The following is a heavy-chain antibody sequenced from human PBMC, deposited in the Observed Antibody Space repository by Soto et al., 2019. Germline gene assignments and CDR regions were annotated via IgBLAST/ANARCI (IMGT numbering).Heavy chain of an antibody. D-gene: IGHD2-8*01. CDR1: GYSFTDYH. CDR3: ARGDSTDCSNGVCSFFYNHDMDV. Sequence: ASVKVSWKASGYSFTDYHIHWVRQAPGQGLEWLGRINPKSGGTSTAQKFQGWVTMTTDTSISTASMELTRLTSDDTAIYYCARGDSTDCSNGVCSFFYNHDMDVWGQGTTVTAP. J-gene: IGHJ6*02. CDR2: INPKSGGT. V-gene: IGHV1-2*04.